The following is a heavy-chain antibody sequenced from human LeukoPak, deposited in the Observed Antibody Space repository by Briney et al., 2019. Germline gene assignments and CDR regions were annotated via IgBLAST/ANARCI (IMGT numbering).Heavy chain of an antibody. CDR3: AKVDYYGPDV. V-gene: IGHV3-53*01. J-gene: IGHJ6*02. CDR1: GFTVRSSY. CDR2: IHSGGNA. Sequence: PGGSLRLSYAASGFTVRSSYMSWVRQAPGKGLEWVSVIHSGGNAYYADSLKGRFTISRDNSKNTLYLQMNSPRAEDTAVYYCAKVDYYGPDVWGQGTTVTVSS.